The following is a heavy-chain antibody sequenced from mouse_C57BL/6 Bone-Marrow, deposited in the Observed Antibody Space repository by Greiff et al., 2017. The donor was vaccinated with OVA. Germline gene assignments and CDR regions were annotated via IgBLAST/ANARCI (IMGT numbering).Heavy chain of an antibody. D-gene: IGHD1-2*01. CDR1: GYTFTSYW. Sequence: QVQLQQSGAELVKPGASVKMSCKASGYTFTSYWITWVKQRPGQGLEWIGDIYPGSGSTNYNEKFKSKATLTVDTSSSTAYKQLSSLTSEDSAVYDCARSLITTPFAYWGQGTLVTVSA. V-gene: IGHV1-55*01. CDR2: IYPGSGST. CDR3: ARSLITTPFAY. J-gene: IGHJ3*01.